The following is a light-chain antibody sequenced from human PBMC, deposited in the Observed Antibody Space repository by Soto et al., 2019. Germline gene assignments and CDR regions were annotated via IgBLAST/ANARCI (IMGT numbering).Light chain of an antibody. Sequence: QMTQSPSSLSASFGDRVTITCQASQDIDNYLNWYQQKPGKAPKLLIHAASNLETGVQSRFSGSGSGTDFSFTIRSLQPEDLATYYCKQYDSPPTFGQGTRLEIK. CDR3: KQYDSPPT. CDR2: AAS. J-gene: IGKJ5*01. CDR1: QDIDNY. V-gene: IGKV1-33*01.